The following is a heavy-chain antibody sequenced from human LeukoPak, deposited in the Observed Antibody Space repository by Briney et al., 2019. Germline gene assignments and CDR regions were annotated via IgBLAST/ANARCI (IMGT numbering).Heavy chain of an antibody. J-gene: IGHJ4*02. D-gene: IGHD6-13*01. CDR1: GYTLTELS. CDR2: FDPEDGET. Sequence: ASVKVSCKVSGYTLTELSMHWVRQAPGKGLEWMGGFDPEDGETIYAQKFQGRVTMTEDTSTDTAYMELSSLRSDDTAVYYCARDLRIAAAGTLPYDYWGQGTLVTVSS. CDR3: ARDLRIAAAGTLPYDY. V-gene: IGHV1-24*01.